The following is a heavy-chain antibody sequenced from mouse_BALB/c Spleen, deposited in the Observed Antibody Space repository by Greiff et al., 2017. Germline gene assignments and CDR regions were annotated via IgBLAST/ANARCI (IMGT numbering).Heavy chain of an antibody. CDR3: ARPLYDGYYTYYAMDY. CDR1: GFTFSSYT. Sequence: EVHLVESGGGLVQPGGSLKLSCAASGFTFSSYTMSWVRQTPEKRLEWVAYISNGGGSTYYPDTVKGRFTISRDNAKNTLYLQMSSLKSEDTAMYYCARPLYDGYYTYYAMDYWGQGTSVTVSS. CDR2: ISNGGGST. D-gene: IGHD2-3*01. J-gene: IGHJ4*01. V-gene: IGHV5-12-2*01.